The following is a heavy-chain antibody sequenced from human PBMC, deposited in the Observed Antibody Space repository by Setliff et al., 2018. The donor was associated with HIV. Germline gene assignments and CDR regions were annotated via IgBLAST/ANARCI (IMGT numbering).Heavy chain of an antibody. CDR1: GFTVSGYW. CDR2: IKQDGSER. CDR3: AKEMPMGLEWSAPDPRKFNAYYYMDV. Sequence: GGSLRLSCAASGFTVSGYWMSWVRQAPGKGLEWVANIKQDGSERYYVDSVKGRFTISRDNTNNSLYLHMNSLRAEDTAVYYCAKEMPMGLEWSAPDPRKFNAYYYMDVWGEGTTVTVSS. D-gene: IGHD3-3*01. J-gene: IGHJ6*03. V-gene: IGHV3-7*01.